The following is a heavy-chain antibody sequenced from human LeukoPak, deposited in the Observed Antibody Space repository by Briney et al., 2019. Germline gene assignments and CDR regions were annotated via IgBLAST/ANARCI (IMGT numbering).Heavy chain of an antibody. V-gene: IGHV3-30-3*01. CDR1: GFTFSSYA. CDR2: ISYDGSNK. J-gene: IGHJ6*02. D-gene: IGHD3-16*02. Sequence: GGSLRLSCAASGFTFSSYAMHWVRQAPGKGLEWVAVISYDGSNKYYADSVKGRFTISRDNSKNTLYLQMNSLRAEDTAVYYCAREWANYDYVWGSYRYYYYYGMDVWGQGTTVTVSS. CDR3: AREWANYDYVWGSYRYYYYYGMDV.